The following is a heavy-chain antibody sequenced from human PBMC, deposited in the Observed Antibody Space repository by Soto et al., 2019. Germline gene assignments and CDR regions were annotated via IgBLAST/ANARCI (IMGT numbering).Heavy chain of an antibody. Sequence: PGGSLRLSCAASGFTFSSYGMHWVRQAPGKGLEWVAVISYDGSNKYYADSVKGRFTISRDNSKNTLYLQMNSLRAEDTAVYYCAKGDCSSTSCWLGYYFDYWGQGTLVTVSS. J-gene: IGHJ4*02. CDR3: AKGDCSSTSCWLGYYFDY. CDR1: GFTFSSYG. D-gene: IGHD2-2*01. CDR2: ISYDGSNK. V-gene: IGHV3-30*18.